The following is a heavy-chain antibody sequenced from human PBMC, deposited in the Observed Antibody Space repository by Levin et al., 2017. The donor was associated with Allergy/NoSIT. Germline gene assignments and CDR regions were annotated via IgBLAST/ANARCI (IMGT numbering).Heavy chain of an antibody. CDR2: FDPEDGET. D-gene: IGHD5-18*01. Sequence: ASVKVSCKVSGYTLTELSMHWVRQAPGKGLEWMGGFDPEDGETIYAQKFQGRVTMTEDTSTDTAYMELSSLRSEDTAVYYCATGVQIRLWSQMDVWGKGTTVTVSS. V-gene: IGHV1-24*01. CDR3: ATGVQIRLWSQMDV. CDR1: GYTLTELS. J-gene: IGHJ6*04.